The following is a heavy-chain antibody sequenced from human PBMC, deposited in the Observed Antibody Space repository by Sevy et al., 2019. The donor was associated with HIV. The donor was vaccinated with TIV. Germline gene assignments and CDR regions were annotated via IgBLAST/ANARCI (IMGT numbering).Heavy chain of an antibody. V-gene: IGHV3-43*01. J-gene: IGHJ6*02. CDR3: AKDLAIAAAAPYGMDV. CDR1: GFTFDDYT. D-gene: IGHD6-13*01. CDR2: ISWDGGST. Sequence: GGSLRLSCAASGFTFDDYTMHWVRQAPGKGLEWVSLISWDGGSTYYADSVKGRFTISRDNSKNCLYLQMNSLRTEDTALYYCAKDLAIAAAAPYGMDVWGQGTTVTVSS.